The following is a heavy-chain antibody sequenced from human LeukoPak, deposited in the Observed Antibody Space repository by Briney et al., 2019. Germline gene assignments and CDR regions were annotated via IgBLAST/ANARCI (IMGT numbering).Heavy chain of an antibody. Sequence: QAGGSLRLSCTASGFTFGDYAMSWVRQAPGKGLEWVGFIRSEAYGGTTEYAASVKGRFTISRDDSKSIAYLQMNSLKTEDTAVYYCTSERWLQSYYFDYWGQGTLVTVSS. CDR2: IRSEAYGGTT. CDR3: TSERWLQSYYFDY. D-gene: IGHD5-24*01. J-gene: IGHJ4*02. CDR1: GFTFGDYA. V-gene: IGHV3-49*04.